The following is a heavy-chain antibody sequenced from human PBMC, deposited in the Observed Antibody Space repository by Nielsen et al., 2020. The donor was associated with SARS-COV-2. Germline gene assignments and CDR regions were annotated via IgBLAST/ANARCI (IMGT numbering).Heavy chain of an antibody. CDR3: ARLAAAGAFYYYGMDV. CDR1: GFPFSSYE. CDR2: ISASSSTI. J-gene: IGHJ6*02. Sequence: GGSLRLSCAASGFPFSSYEMNWVRQAPGKGLEWVSYISASSSTIYYADSVKGRFSISRDNAKNSLYLQMNSLRDEDTAVYYCARLAAAGAFYYYGMDVWGQGTTVTVSS. V-gene: IGHV3-48*02. D-gene: IGHD6-13*01.